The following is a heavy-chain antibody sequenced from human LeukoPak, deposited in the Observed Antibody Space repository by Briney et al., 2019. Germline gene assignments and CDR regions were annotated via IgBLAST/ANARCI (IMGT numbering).Heavy chain of an antibody. CDR1: GFTFSSHS. CDR3: ARDRRRTVDY. J-gene: IGHJ4*02. CDR2: ISSSSSYI. D-gene: IGHD3/OR15-3a*01. V-gene: IGHV3-21*01. Sequence: GSLRLSCAASGFTFSSHSMNWVRQAPGKGLEWVSSISSSSSYIYYADSVKGRFTISRDNAKNSLYLQMNSLRAEDTAVYYCARDRRRTVDYWGQGTLVTVSS.